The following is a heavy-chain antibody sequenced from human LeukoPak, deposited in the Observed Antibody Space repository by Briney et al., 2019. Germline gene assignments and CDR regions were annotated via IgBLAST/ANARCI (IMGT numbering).Heavy chain of an antibody. Sequence: SETLSLTCAVYGGSFIGYYWSWIRQPPGKGLEWIGEINHSGSTNYNPSFKSRVTISVDTSKNQLSLKLSSVTAADTAVYYCARGIVVGVAARPKTYGMDVWGQGTTVTVSS. CDR3: ARGIVVGVAARPKTYGMDV. CDR1: GGSFIGYY. D-gene: IGHD2-15*01. J-gene: IGHJ6*02. V-gene: IGHV4-34*01. CDR2: INHSGST.